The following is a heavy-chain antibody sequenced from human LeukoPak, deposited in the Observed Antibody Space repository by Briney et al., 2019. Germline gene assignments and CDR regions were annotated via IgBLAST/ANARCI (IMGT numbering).Heavy chain of an antibody. Sequence: GASVKVSFKASGYTFTSYDINWVRPAAGQGLEWMGWMNPNSGNTGYAQKFQGRVTMTRNTSISTAYMELSSLRSEDTAVYYCASGIGYSGSYFFGYWGQGTLVTVSS. V-gene: IGHV1-8*01. CDR2: MNPNSGNT. CDR1: GYTFTSYD. J-gene: IGHJ4*02. CDR3: ASGIGYSGSYFFGY. D-gene: IGHD1-26*01.